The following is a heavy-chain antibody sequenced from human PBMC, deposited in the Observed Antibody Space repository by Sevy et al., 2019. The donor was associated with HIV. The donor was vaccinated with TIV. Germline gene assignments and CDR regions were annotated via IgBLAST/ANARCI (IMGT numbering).Heavy chain of an antibody. CDR3: ASEYSFAAFFDY. D-gene: IGHD5-12*01. J-gene: IGHJ4*02. CDR1: GFTFSSYA. CDR2: IKEDGSEE. V-gene: IGHV3-7*01. Sequence: GGSLRLSCAASGFTFSSYAMHWVRQAPGKGLEWVANIKEDGSEENYVDSVKGRFTISRDNAKNSVYLEMNSLRVEDTAVYFCASEYSFAAFFDYWGQGTRVTVSS.